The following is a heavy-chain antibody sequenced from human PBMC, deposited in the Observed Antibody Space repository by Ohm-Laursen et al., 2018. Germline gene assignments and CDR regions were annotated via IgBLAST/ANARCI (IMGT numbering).Heavy chain of an antibody. CDR2: IHYSRTSLI. J-gene: IGHJ2*01. Sequence: GSLRLSCTAAGFNFNTYEMNWVRQASGKGLEWVANIHYSRTSLIYYADSVKGRFTISRDNAKNSLYLQVNSLRAEDTAVYYCARATLPYWYFDLWGRGTLVTVSS. V-gene: IGHV3-48*03. D-gene: IGHD5/OR15-5a*01. CDR3: ARATLPYWYFDL. CDR1: GFNFNTYE.